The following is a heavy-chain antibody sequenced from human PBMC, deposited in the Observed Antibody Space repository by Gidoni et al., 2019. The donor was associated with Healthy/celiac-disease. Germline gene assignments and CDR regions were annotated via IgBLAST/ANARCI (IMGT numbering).Heavy chain of an antibody. CDR2: ISYDGSNK. J-gene: IGHJ5*02. V-gene: IGHV3-30*18. D-gene: IGHD2-8*02. CDR3: AKDPKRRYCTGGVCYTGPSSGFDP. Sequence: QVQLVESGGGVVQPGRSRRLPCEASGFTFSRHGTHWVRQAPGKGLECVAVISYDGSNKSYADTVKGRFTISRDNSKNTLYLQMNSLRAEDTAVYYCAKDPKRRYCTGGVCYTGPSSGFDPWGQGTLVTVSS. CDR1: GFTFSRHG.